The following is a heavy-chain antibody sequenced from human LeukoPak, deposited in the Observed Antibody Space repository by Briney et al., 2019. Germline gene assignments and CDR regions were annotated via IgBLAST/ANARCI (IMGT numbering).Heavy chain of an antibody. Sequence: ASVKVSCKASGYSFTDYYMHWVRQAPGQGLEWMGGIIPIFGTANYAQKFQGRVTITADESTSTAYMELSSLRSEDTAVYYCARILPDSSGYYYFDYWGQGTLVTVSS. D-gene: IGHD3-22*01. CDR1: GYSFTDYY. V-gene: IGHV1-69*13. CDR2: IIPIFGTA. J-gene: IGHJ4*02. CDR3: ARILPDSSGYYYFDY.